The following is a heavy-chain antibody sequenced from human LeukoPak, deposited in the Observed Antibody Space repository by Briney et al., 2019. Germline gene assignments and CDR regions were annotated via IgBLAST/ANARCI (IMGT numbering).Heavy chain of an antibody. V-gene: IGHV3-21*01. J-gene: IGHJ5*02. Sequence: GGSLRLSCEVSGSTFSGYSLNWLRLAPGKGLERVSSISRSGSNTYYADSVKGRFTISRDNSKNSLYLQMDSLRAEDTGVYFCARDLGQRLNWFDPWGQGTLVTVSS. CDR1: GSTFSGYS. CDR3: ARDLGQRLNWFDP. D-gene: IGHD6-25*01. CDR2: ISRSGSNT.